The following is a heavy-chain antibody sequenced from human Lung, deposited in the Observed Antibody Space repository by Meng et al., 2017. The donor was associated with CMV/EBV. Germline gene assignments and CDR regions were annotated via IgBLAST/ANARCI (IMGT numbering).Heavy chain of an antibody. CDR1: GGSISGCDYY. J-gene: IGHJ4*02. CDR2: IYYTGNT. Sequence: QVKRREAGPRRVQPLHDLSLTCRVSGGSISGCDYYWTLIRQPPGKRLEWIGYIYYTGNTYYNPSLKSRVTISVDTSKNQFSLRLSSVTAADTAVYYCARGGAGIGDAGDHFDYWGQGTLVTVSS. CDR3: ARGGAGIGDAGDHFDY. V-gene: IGHV4-30-4*08. D-gene: IGHD4-17*01.